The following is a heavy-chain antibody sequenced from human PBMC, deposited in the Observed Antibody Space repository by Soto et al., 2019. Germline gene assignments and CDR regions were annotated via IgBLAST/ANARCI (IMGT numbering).Heavy chain of an antibody. CDR3: ARDKVSYSSSWRYYYYYGKDV. CDR1: GGSISSYY. CDR2: IYYSGST. V-gene: IGHV4-59*01. Sequence: PSETLSLTCTVSGGSISSYYWSWIRQPPGKGLEWIGYIYYSGSTNYNPSLKSRVTISVDTSKNQFSLKLSSVTAADTAVYYCARDKVSYSSSWRYYYYYGKDVWGQGTTVTVSS. D-gene: IGHD6-13*01. J-gene: IGHJ6*02.